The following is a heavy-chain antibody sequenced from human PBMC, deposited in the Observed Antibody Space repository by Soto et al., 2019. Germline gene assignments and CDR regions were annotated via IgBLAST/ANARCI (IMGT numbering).Heavy chain of an antibody. Sequence: SETLSLTCAVYGGSFSGYYWSWIRQPPGKGLEWIGEINHSGSTNYNPSLKSRVTISVDTSKNQFSLKLSSVTAADTAVYYCARGAPASGITEKGPFYYYYYMDVWGKGTTVTVSS. CDR3: ARGAPASGITEKGPFYYYYYMDV. CDR1: GGSFSGYY. CDR2: INHSGST. D-gene: IGHD3-10*01. J-gene: IGHJ6*03. V-gene: IGHV4-34*01.